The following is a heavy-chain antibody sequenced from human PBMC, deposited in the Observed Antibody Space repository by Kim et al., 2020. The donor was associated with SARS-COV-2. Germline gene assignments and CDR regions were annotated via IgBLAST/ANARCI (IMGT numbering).Heavy chain of an antibody. V-gene: IGHV7-4-1*02. CDR2: INTNTGNP. Sequence: ASVKVSCKASGYTFTSYAMNWVRQAPGQGLEWMGWINTNTGNPTYAQGFTGRFVFSLDTSVSTAYPQISSLKAEDTAVYYCARDRITMVRGVIITKFNWFDPWGQGTLVTVSS. CDR3: ARDRITMVRGVIITKFNWFDP. D-gene: IGHD3-10*01. CDR1: GYTFTSYA. J-gene: IGHJ5*02.